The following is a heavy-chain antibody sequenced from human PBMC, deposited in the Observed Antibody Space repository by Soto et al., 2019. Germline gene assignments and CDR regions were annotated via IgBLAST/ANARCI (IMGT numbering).Heavy chain of an antibody. CDR2: IIPIFGTA. CDR3: ARALGYCSGGSCLDEAFDI. D-gene: IGHD2-15*01. CDR1: GGTFSSYA. Sequence: QVQLVQSGAEVKKPGSSVKVSCKASGGTFSSYAISWVRQAPGQGLEWMGGIIPIFGTANYAQKFQGRVTITADKSTSTAYMELSSLRSEAMAVYYCARALGYCSGGSCLDEAFDIWGQGTMVTVSS. J-gene: IGHJ3*02. V-gene: IGHV1-69*06.